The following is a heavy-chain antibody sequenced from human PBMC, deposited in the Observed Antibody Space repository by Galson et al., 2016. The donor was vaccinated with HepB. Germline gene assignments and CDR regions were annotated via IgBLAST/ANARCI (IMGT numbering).Heavy chain of an antibody. J-gene: IGHJ6*02. V-gene: IGHV3-13*01. CDR1: GSTFSRYD. CDR2: IGTAGDT. D-gene: IGHD1-14*01. Sequence: SLRLSCAASGSTFSRYDMHWVRHVTGKGLEWVSAIGTAGDTYYPGSVKGRLTISRENAKNSLYLQMNSLRDEDTAVYYCARDGGGTGGYYYYAMDVWGQGTTVTVSS. CDR3: ARDGGGTGGYYYYAMDV.